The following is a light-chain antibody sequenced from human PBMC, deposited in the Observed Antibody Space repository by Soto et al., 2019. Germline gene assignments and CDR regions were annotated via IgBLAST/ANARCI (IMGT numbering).Light chain of an antibody. Sequence: DIQMTQSPSSPSASVGDRVTITCQASQDISNFLNWYQQKPGKAPNLLIYDASNLQTGVPSRFSGSGSGTDFTLTISSLQPEDFATYYCQQSYSTPLTFGGGTKVEIK. J-gene: IGKJ4*01. V-gene: IGKV1-39*01. CDR1: QDISNF. CDR2: DAS. CDR3: QQSYSTPLT.